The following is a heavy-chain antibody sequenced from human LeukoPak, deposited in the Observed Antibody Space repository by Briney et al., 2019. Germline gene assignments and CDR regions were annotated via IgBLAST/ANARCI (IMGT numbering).Heavy chain of an antibody. V-gene: IGHV3-23*01. CDR3: AKRGGSYRGFAY. J-gene: IGHJ4*02. D-gene: IGHD1-26*01. CDR1: GFTFSSYA. Sequence: GGSLRLSCTAPGFTFSSYAMNWVRQAPGKGLEWVSGIGAGGTFTYYADSVKGRFTISRDNSKYTLYLQMNSLRVEDTAVYYCAKRGGSYRGFAYWGQGTLVTASS. CDR2: IGAGGTFT.